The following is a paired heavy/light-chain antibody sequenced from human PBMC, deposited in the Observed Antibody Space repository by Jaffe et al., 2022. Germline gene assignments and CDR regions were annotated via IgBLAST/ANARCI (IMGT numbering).Heavy chain of an antibody. J-gene: IGHJ4*02. CDR3: AREGTSDICYFDY. D-gene: IGHD3-9*01. V-gene: IGHV3-48*03. Sequence: EVQLVESGGGLVQPGGSLRLSCVAPGSPFNTYKLHWVRQPPGKGLEWVAYISPASDHILYADSVEGRFTISRDNAKNSLYLQMDSLSAEDTAVYYCAREGTSDICYFDYWGQGALVTVSS. CDR2: ISPASDHI. CDR1: GSPFNTYK.
Light chain of an antibody. CDR3: CSYGSSTTPHYV. Sequence: SPLTQPASVSGSPGQSITISCTGTSSDVGGYDYVSWYQQHPGKVPKLMIFGVTNRPSGVSSRFSGSKSGNTASLTISGLQAEDEADYYCCSYGSSTTPHYVFGTGTKVIVL. V-gene: IGLV2-14*01. CDR2: GVT. J-gene: IGLJ1*01. CDR1: SSDVGGYDY.